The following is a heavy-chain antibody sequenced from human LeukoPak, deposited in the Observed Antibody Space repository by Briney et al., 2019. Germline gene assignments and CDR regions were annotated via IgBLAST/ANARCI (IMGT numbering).Heavy chain of an antibody. CDR3: ARVRSVGGNPHAFNI. CDR2: ITATSLHI. D-gene: IGHD4-23*01. J-gene: IGHJ3*02. CDR1: GFTVSSTY. V-gene: IGHV3-21*01. Sequence: GGSLRLSCAASGFTVSSTYMTWVRQAPGKGLEWVSAITATSLHIYYADSVKGRFTISRDNAKNSLYLQMNSLRVEDTALYYCARVRSVGGNPHAFNIWGQGTMVTVSS.